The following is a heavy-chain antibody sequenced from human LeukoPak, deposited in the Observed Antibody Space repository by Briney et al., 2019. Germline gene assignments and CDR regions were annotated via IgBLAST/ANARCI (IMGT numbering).Heavy chain of an antibody. CDR1: GFTFSSYW. D-gene: IGHD6-13*01. V-gene: IGHV3-7*01. J-gene: IGHJ6*03. CDR3: ARDTPAARYYYHYYMDV. Sequence: PGGSLRLSCAASGFTFSSYWMSWVRQAPGKGLEWVANIKQDGSEKYYVDSVKGRFTISRDNAKNSLYLQMNSLRAEDTAVYYCARDTPAARYYYHYYMDVWGKGTTVTVSS. CDR2: IKQDGSEK.